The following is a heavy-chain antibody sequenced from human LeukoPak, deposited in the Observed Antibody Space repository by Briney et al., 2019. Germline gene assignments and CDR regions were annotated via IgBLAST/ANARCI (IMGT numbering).Heavy chain of an antibody. V-gene: IGHV4-39*01. CDR1: GGSISSSSYY. CDR2: IYYSGST. J-gene: IGHJ4*02. Sequence: SETLSLTYTVSGGSISSSSYYWGWIRQPPGKGLEWIGSIYYSGSTYYNPSLKSRVTISVDTSKNQFSLKLSSVTAADTAVYYCVSLLEWLLALDYWGQGTLVTVSS. D-gene: IGHD3-3*01. CDR3: VSLLEWLLALDY.